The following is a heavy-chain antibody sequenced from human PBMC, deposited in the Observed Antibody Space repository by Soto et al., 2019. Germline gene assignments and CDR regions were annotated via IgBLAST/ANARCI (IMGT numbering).Heavy chain of an antibody. CDR2: ISSSAIST. V-gene: IGHV3-23*01. CDR3: AKKAYDAVTGHYFDY. CDR1: GFTFSTYA. D-gene: IGHD3-9*01. Sequence: EVQLLESGGGLIQPGGSLRLSCAASGFTFSTYAMNWVRQTPGKGLEWVATISSSAISTNYADSVKGRFTISRDNSKNVLYLRMTSLRIEDTAVYFCAKKAYDAVTGHYFDYWGQGTLVTVSS. J-gene: IGHJ4*02.